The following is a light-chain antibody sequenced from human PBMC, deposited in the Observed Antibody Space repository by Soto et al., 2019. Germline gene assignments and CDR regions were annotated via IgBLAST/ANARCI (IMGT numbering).Light chain of an antibody. CDR3: SSYTSSSTYV. V-gene: IGLV2-14*01. J-gene: IGLJ1*01. CDR2: DVS. CDR1: SKYVGGYNY. Sequence: QSVVTQAASVSGSPGPSNPISCTGNSKYVGGYNYVSWYQQHPGKAPKLMIYDVSNRPSGVSNRFSGSKSGNTASLTISGLQAEDEADYYCSSYTSSSTYVFGTGTKVTVL.